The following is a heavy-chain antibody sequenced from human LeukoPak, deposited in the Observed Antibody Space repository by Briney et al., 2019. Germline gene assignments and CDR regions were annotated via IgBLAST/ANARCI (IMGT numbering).Heavy chain of an antibody. CDR1: GFTLSSYA. CDR2: ISGSGGST. CDR3: VKDGDGYNSHFDY. Sequence: PGGSLRLSCAASGFTLSSYAMSWVRHAPGKGREWGSAISGSGGSTYYTDSVKGRFTISRDNSKNKLYLQMTSLRAEDTAVYYCVKDGDGYNSHFDYWGQGTLVTVSS. V-gene: IGHV3-23*01. J-gene: IGHJ4*02. D-gene: IGHD5-24*01.